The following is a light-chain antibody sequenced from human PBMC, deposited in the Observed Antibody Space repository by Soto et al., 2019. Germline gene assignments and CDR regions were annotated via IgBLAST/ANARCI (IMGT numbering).Light chain of an antibody. J-gene: IGKJ2*01. CDR3: QQTYSIPPT. CDR2: AAS. CDR1: QRISSS. Sequence: DIQMTQSPSSLSASVGDRVTITCRASQRISSSLNWYQQKPGKAPELLIFAASKLQSGVPSRFSGSGSGTQFTLTISSLQHEDFATYHCQQTYSIPPTFGQGTKLEIK. V-gene: IGKV1-39*01.